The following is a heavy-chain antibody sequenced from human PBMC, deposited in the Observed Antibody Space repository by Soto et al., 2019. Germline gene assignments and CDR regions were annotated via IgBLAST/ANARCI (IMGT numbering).Heavy chain of an antibody. V-gene: IGHV3-30-3*01. Sequence: GGSLRLSCAVSGFTFSTYAMHWVRQAPGKGLKWVAVISYDGSNTYYADSVKGRFTISRDNMLYLQMNSLRAEDTAVYYCARDQGRSITCQLDYWGQGTLVTVSS. CDR3: ARDQGRSITCQLDY. CDR2: ISYDGSNT. J-gene: IGHJ4*02. CDR1: GFTFSTYA. D-gene: IGHD2-2*01.